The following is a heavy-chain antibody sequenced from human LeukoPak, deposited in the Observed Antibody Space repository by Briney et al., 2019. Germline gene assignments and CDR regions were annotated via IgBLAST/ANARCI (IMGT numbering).Heavy chain of an antibody. CDR1: GGSISSSSYY. Sequence: PSETLSLTCTVSGGSISSSSYYWGWLRQPPGKGLEWIGSIYYSGNTYYNASLKSQVSISIDTSKNRFSLKLTSVTAADTAVYYCARQTGSGLFILPGGQGTLVTVSS. V-gene: IGHV4-39*01. J-gene: IGHJ4*02. D-gene: IGHD3/OR15-3a*01. CDR2: IYYSGNT. CDR3: ARQTGSGLFILP.